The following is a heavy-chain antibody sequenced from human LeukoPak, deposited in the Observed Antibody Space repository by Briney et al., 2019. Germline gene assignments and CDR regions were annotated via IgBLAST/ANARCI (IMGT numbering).Heavy chain of an antibody. CDR1: GFTFDDYA. J-gene: IGHJ3*01. CDR3: AKDMGDILTGPDV. V-gene: IGHV3-9*01. Sequence: GGSLRLSCAASGFTFDDYAMHWVRQAPGRGLEWVSGISWNSGSIGYADSVKGRFTISRDNAKNSLYLQMNSLRAEDTALYYCAKDMGDILTGPDVWGLGTMVTVSS. D-gene: IGHD3-9*01. CDR2: ISWNSGSI.